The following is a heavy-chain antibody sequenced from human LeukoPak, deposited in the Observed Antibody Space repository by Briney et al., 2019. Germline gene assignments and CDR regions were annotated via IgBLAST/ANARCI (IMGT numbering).Heavy chain of an antibody. CDR3: AREVVHYYDSSGGSDY. J-gene: IGHJ4*02. CDR2: INPSGGST. Sequence: ASVKVSCKASGYTFTSYYMHWVRQAPGQGLEWMGIINPSGGSTSYAQKFQGRVTMTRDTSTSTVYMELSSLRSEDPAVYYCAREVVHYYDSSGGSDYWGQGTLVTVSS. D-gene: IGHD3-22*01. V-gene: IGHV1-46*01. CDR1: GYTFTSYY.